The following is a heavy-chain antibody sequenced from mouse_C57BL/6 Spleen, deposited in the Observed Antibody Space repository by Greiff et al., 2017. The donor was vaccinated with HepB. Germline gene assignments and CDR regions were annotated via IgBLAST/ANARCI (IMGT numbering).Heavy chain of an antibody. Sequence: QVQLKQPGAELVKPGASVKLSCKASGYTFTSYWMQWVKQRPGQGLEWIGEIDPSDSYTNYNQKFKGKATLTVDTSSSTAYMQLSSLTSEDSAVYYCARSGVLRYYFDYWGQGTTLTVSS. D-gene: IGHD1-1*01. J-gene: IGHJ2*01. CDR2: IDPSDSYT. CDR3: ARSGVLRYYFDY. CDR1: GYTFTSYW. V-gene: IGHV1-50*01.